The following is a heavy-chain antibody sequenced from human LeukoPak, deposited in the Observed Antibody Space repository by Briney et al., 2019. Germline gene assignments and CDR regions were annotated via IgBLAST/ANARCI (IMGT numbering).Heavy chain of an antibody. D-gene: IGHD3-16*01. J-gene: IGHJ1*01. CDR1: GYSFPNYW. V-gene: IGHV5-51*01. Sequence: GESLKISCKGSGYSFPNYWIGWVRQMPGKGLEWMGIIYPGDSDTRYSPSFQGQVTISADKSISTAYVQWSSLKASDTAMYYCARHSSDVKQPGVGDFQLWGQGTLITVSS. CDR2: IYPGDSDT. CDR3: ARHSSDVKQPGVGDFQL.